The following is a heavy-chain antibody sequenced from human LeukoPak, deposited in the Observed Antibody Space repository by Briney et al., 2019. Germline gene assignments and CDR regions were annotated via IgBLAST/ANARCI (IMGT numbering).Heavy chain of an antibody. Sequence: SETLPLTCAVYGGSFSGYYWSWIRQPPGKGLEWIGEINHSGSTNYNPSLKSRVTISVDTSKNQFSLKLSSVTAEDTAVYYCATTYCGGDCPYDYWGQGTLVTVSS. V-gene: IGHV4-34*01. CDR1: GGSFSGYY. CDR3: ATTYCGGDCPYDY. D-gene: IGHD2-21*01. J-gene: IGHJ4*02. CDR2: INHSGST.